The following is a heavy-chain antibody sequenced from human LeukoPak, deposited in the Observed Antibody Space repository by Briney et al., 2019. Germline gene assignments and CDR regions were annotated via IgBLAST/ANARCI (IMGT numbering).Heavy chain of an antibody. Sequence: SETLSLTCTVSGGSISSGDHYWSWIRQPPGKGLEWIGYIYYSGSTYYNPSLKSRVTISVDTSKNQFSLKLSSVTAADTAVYYCARRRVFYGDYSSPYFDYWGQGTLVTVSS. D-gene: IGHD4-17*01. J-gene: IGHJ4*02. V-gene: IGHV4-30-4*01. CDR1: GGSISSGDHY. CDR2: IYYSGST. CDR3: ARRRVFYGDYSSPYFDY.